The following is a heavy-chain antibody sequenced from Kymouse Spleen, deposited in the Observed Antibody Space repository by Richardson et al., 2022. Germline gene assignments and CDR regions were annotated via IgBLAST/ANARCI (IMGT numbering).Heavy chain of an antibody. CDR1: GGSISSSSYY. D-gene: IGHD6-19*01. CDR2: IYYSGST. CDR3: ARQGIAVAGTRHFDY. V-gene: IGHV4-39*01. Sequence: QLQLQESGPGLVKPSETLSLTCTVSGGSISSSSYYWGWIRQPPGKGLEWIGSIYYSGSTYYNPSLKSRVTISVDTSKNQFSLKLSSVTAADTAVYYCARQGIAVAGTRHFDYWGQGTLVTVSS. J-gene: IGHJ4*02.